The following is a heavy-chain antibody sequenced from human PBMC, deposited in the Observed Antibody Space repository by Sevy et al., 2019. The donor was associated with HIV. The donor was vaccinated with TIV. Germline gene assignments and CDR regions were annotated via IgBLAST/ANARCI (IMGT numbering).Heavy chain of an antibody. CDR2: LYNSGST. D-gene: IGHD6-19*01. V-gene: IGHV4-39*01. J-gene: IGHJ2*01. Sequence: SETLSLTCTVSGGSVSSSSYYWGWIRQPPGKGLEWIGSLYNSGSTSYNPSLKSRVTISVDTSKNQFSLKLRSLTAADTAVYFCATPRGTGWYGGTGGYFDFWGRGSLVTVSS. CDR1: GGSVSSSSYY. CDR3: ATPRGTGWYGGTGGYFDF.